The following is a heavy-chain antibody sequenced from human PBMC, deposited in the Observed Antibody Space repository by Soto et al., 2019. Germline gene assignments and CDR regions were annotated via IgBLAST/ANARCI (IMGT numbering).Heavy chain of an antibody. J-gene: IGHJ6*02. V-gene: IGHV3-23*01. CDR1: GFTFSSYA. D-gene: IGHD2-15*01. CDR3: AKAIPSPIVVVVAATPELYYYGMDV. Sequence: GGSLRLSCAASGFTFSSYAMSWVRQAPGKGLEWVSAISGSGGSTYYADSVKGRFTISRDNSKNTLYLQMNSLRAEDTAVYYCAKAIPSPIVVVVAATPELYYYGMDVWGQGTTVTVSS. CDR2: ISGSGGST.